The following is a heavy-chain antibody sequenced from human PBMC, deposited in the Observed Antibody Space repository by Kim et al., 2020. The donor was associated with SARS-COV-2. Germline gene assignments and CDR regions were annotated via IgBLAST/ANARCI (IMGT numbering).Heavy chain of an antibody. Sequence: SETLSLTCAVSGGSISSGGYSWSWIRQPPGKGLEWIGYIYHSGSTYYNPSLKSRVTISVDRSKNQFSLKLSSVTAADTAVYYCARGGSPDYNWFDPWGQGTLVTVSS. V-gene: IGHV4-30-2*01. CDR1: GGSISSGGYS. CDR3: ARGGSPDYNWFDP. CDR2: IYHSGST. J-gene: IGHJ5*02. D-gene: IGHD6-6*01.